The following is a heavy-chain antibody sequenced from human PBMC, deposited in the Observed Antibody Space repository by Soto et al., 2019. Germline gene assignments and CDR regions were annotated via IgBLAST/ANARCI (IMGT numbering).Heavy chain of an antibody. V-gene: IGHV3-23*01. J-gene: IGHJ4*02. CDR1: GFTFSNYV. D-gene: IGHD3-16*01. Sequence: GGSLRLSCAASGFTFSNYVMSWVRQAPGKGLEWVSSINSGANTYYADSVKGRFTISRDNSKNTLYLQMNSPRAEDTAVYYCAKVGYGGGSYKKGNYFDYWGQGALVTVS. CDR2: INSGANT. CDR3: AKVGYGGGSYKKGNYFDY.